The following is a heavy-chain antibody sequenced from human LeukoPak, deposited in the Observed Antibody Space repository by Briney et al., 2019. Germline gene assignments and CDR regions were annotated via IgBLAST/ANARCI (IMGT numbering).Heavy chain of an antibody. Sequence: GESLQISCKGSGYLFTNYWIGWVRQTPGKGLEWMGIINPDDSGVKYSPSLKGQVTISADKSISTAYLQWSSLKASDTAMYYCTRPVGGNGRDVWGQGTTVTVSS. D-gene: IGHD1-26*01. V-gene: IGHV5-51*01. CDR1: GYLFTNYW. CDR2: INPDDSGV. J-gene: IGHJ6*02. CDR3: TRPVGGNGRDV.